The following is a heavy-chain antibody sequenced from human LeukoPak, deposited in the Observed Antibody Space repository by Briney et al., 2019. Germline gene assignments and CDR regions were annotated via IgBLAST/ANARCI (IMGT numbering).Heavy chain of an antibody. CDR3: ARKDGSSGYPGAVDY. J-gene: IGHJ4*02. Sequence: GGSLRLSCAASGFTFSSYAMHWVRQAPGKGLEWVAVISYDGSNKYYADSVKGRFTISRDNSKNTLYLQMNSLRAEDTAVYYCARKDGSSGYPGAVDYWGQGTLVTVSS. CDR1: GFTFSSYA. V-gene: IGHV3-30-3*01. D-gene: IGHD3-22*01. CDR2: ISYDGSNK.